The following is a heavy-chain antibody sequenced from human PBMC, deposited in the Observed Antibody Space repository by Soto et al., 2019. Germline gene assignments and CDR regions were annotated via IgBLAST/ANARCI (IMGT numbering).Heavy chain of an antibody. D-gene: IGHD4-17*01. V-gene: IGHV3-48*01. CDR2: ISSSSSTI. CDR3: AREIYYDDYEGKAYYFDY. Sequence: EVQLVESGGGLVQPGGSLRLSCAASGFTFSSYSMNWVRQAPGKGLEWVSYISSSSSTIYNADSVKGRFTISRDNAKNSLYLQMNSLRAEDTAVYYCAREIYYDDYEGKAYYFDYWGQGTLVTVSS. J-gene: IGHJ4*02. CDR1: GFTFSSYS.